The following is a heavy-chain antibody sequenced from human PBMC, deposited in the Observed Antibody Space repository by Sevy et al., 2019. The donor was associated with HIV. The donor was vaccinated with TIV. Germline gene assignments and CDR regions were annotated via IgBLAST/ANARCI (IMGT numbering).Heavy chain of an antibody. CDR1: GFTFSNYE. CDR2: ITLSGSST. J-gene: IGHJ4*02. V-gene: IGHV3-48*03. D-gene: IGHD6-19*01. Sequence: GGSLRLSCTASGFTFSNYEMNWVRQAPGKGLEWVSYITLSGSSTYYVDSVKGRFTISRDNAKNSLYLQMNSLRAEDTAVYYCARDRQGITVAGTAIDYWGQGTLVTVSS. CDR3: ARDRQGITVAGTAIDY.